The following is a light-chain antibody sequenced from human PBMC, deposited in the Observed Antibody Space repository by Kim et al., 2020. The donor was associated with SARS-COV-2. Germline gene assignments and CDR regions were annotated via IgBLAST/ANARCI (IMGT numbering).Light chain of an antibody. CDR2: DAS. J-gene: IGKJ5*01. Sequence: ETVLTQSPDTLSLSPGERATLSCRASHSVLGVHNYLAWYQQKPGQAPRLLIYDASKRASGIPARFSGSGSGTDFTLTITSVEPEDVGVYYCQQRDNRPPLTFGQGTRLEIK. CDR1: HSVLGVHNY. V-gene: IGKV3-11*01. CDR3: QQRDNRPPLT.